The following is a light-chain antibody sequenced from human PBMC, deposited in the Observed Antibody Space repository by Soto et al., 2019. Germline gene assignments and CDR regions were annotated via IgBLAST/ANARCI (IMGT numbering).Light chain of an antibody. V-gene: IGKV3-20*01. J-gene: IGKJ1*01. Sequence: EGVLTQSPGTLSLSPGERVTLSCRASQRVSSRYLAWYQQKPGQAPRLLIYGTSTRATGVPDRFSGSGSGTDFTLTISRLEPEDFALYYCHQRQSWPRTFGQGTKVDI. CDR2: GTS. CDR1: QRVSSRY. CDR3: HQRQSWPRT.